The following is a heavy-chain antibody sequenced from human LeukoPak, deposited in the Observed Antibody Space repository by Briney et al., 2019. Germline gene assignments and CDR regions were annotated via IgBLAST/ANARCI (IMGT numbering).Heavy chain of an antibody. Sequence: PGGSLGLSCAASGFTFSSHWMHWVRQAPGKGLVWVSRTNNDGSTTSYADSVKGRITISRDNAKNTLYLEMNSLRADDTAVYYCVRDGGDVSRNHPFDSWGQGALVTVSS. CDR1: GFTFSSHW. CDR2: TNNDGSTT. D-gene: IGHD1-14*01. V-gene: IGHV3-74*01. J-gene: IGHJ4*02. CDR3: VRDGGDVSRNHPFDS.